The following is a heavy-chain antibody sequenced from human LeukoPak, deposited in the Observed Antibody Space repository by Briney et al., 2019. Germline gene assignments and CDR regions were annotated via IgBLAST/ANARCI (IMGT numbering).Heavy chain of an antibody. Sequence: SETLSLTCAVYGGSFSGYYWSWIRQPPGKGLEWIGEINHSGSTNYNPSLKSRVTISVDTPKNQFSLKLSSVTAADTAVYYCARDPVGSDYWGQGTLVTVSS. CDR1: GGSFSGYY. CDR2: INHSGST. CDR3: ARDPVGSDY. D-gene: IGHD1-26*01. V-gene: IGHV4-34*01. J-gene: IGHJ4*02.